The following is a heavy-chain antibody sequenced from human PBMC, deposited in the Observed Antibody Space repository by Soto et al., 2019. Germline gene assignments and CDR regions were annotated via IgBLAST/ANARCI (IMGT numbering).Heavy chain of an antibody. J-gene: IGHJ5*02. CDR1: GGSISSYY. V-gene: IGHV4-59*01. Sequence: QVQLQESGPGLVKPSETLSLTCTVSGGSISSYYWSWIRQPPGKGLEWIGYIYYSGSTNYNPSLKSRVTISVDTSKNQFSLKLSSVTAADTAVYYCAREGYGSGSDAWGQGTLVTVSS. D-gene: IGHD3-10*01. CDR3: AREGYGSGSDA. CDR2: IYYSGST.